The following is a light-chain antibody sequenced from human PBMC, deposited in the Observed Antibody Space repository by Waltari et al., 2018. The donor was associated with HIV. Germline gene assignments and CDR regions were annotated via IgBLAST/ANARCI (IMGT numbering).Light chain of an antibody. J-gene: IGLJ2*01. V-gene: IGLV7-46*01. CDR3: LLSYDGDVV. CDR2: DSN. CDR1: AEVVIRGPC. Sequence: QLVVTQEPSLTVSPGGTVILTCSSTAEVVIRGPCPYWFQQRPGQAPKTLIFDSNNRYSWTPARFTGSFLGGKAALTLTGAQPEDDADYYCLLSYDGDVVFGGGTKLTVL.